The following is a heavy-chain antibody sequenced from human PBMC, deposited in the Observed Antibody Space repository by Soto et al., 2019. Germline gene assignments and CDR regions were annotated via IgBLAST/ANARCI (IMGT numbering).Heavy chain of an antibody. J-gene: IGHJ4*02. Sequence: EVQLVESGGGLVQPGGSLRLSCAASGFTFSSYWMHWVRQAPGKGLVWVSRINSDGSSTSYADSVKGRFTLSRANAKNTLYLQRTSPRAGDTAVYYCAVAVAGPTAIGYWGQGTLVTVSS. CDR1: GFTFSSYW. D-gene: IGHD6-19*01. CDR3: AVAVAGPTAIGY. CDR2: INSDGSST. V-gene: IGHV3-74*01.